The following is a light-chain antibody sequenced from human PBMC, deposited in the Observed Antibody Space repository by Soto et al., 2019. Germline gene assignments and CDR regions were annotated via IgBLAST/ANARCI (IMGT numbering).Light chain of an antibody. Sequence: EVVMTQSPAILSVSPGERATLSCRASQSVNANLAWYQQKPGQAPRLLIHGASNRATGIPARFSGSGFGTEFILTISSLQSEDFAVYYCQQYNTWLWTFGQGTKVEI. CDR2: GAS. J-gene: IGKJ1*01. CDR3: QQYNTWLWT. V-gene: IGKV3-15*01. CDR1: QSVNAN.